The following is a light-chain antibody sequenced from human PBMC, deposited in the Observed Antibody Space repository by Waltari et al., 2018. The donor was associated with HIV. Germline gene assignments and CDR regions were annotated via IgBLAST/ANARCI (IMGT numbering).Light chain of an antibody. CDR2: DTS. J-gene: IGKJ4*01. Sequence: EVVLTQSPATLSLSPGERATLSCRASQSVANSLAWYQQRRGQSPRLLIYDTSNRATCVPARFRGSASGTDFTLTISSLEPEDFAVYYGQQSYNSLTFGGGTKVEIK. CDR1: QSVANS. V-gene: IGKV3-11*01. CDR3: QQSYNSLT.